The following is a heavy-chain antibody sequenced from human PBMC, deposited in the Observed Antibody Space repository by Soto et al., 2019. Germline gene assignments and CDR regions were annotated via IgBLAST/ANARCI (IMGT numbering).Heavy chain of an antibody. CDR1: GYTFTGYY. J-gene: IGHJ5*02. CDR2: INPNSGGT. D-gene: IGHD3-9*01. Sequence: ASVKVSCKASGYTFTGYYMHWVRQAPGQGLEWMGWINPNSGGTNFAQKFQGWVTMTRDTSISTAYMELSRLRSDDTALFFCAREITYYDILTGLHWFDPWGQGTLVTVSS. V-gene: IGHV1-2*04. CDR3: AREITYYDILTGLHWFDP.